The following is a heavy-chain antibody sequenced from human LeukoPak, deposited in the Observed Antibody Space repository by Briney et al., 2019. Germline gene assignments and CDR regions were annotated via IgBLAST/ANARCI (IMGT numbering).Heavy chain of an antibody. CDR2: INPNSGGT. CDR3: AREYDIVVVVAAIWFDP. CDR1: GYTFTGYY. V-gene: IGHV1-2*02. J-gene: IGHJ5*02. D-gene: IGHD2-15*01. Sequence: ASVKVSCKASGYTFTGYYMHWVRQAPGQGLEWMGWINPNSGGTNYAQKFQGRVTMTRDTSISTAYMELSRLGSDDTAVYYCAREYDIVVVVAAIWFDPWGQGTLVTVSS.